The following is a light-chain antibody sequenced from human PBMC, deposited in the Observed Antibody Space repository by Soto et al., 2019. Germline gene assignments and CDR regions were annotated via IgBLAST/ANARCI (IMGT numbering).Light chain of an antibody. CDR3: QQIYSTLA. V-gene: IGKV1-39*01. CDR2: AAS. CDR1: QSISSY. Sequence: DIQMTQSPSSLSASVGDRVTITCRASQSISSYLNWYQQKPGKARNFLIYAASNLQSGVPSRLGGSGSGTEFTLTISSLQPEDFATYYCQQIYSTLAFGPGTKVDIK. J-gene: IGKJ3*01.